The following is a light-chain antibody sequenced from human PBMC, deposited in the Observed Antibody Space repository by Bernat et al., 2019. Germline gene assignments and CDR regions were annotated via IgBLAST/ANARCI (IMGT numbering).Light chain of an antibody. CDR2: DEA. CDR1: KIGSKS. CDR3: QVWDSARHHWV. Sequence: YVLTQPPSVSVAPGKTATIACGGNKIGSKSVHWYQQKPTQAPVLVLYDEADRPSGVPDRFSGTNSGNTATLTISRVEAGDEADYYCQVWDSARHHWVFGGGTTLTVL. V-gene: IGLV3-21*03. J-gene: IGLJ3*02.